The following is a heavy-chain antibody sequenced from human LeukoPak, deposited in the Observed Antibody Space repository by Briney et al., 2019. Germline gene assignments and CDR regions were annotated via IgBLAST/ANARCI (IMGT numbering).Heavy chain of an antibody. CDR3: ARWTNINWFDP. CDR2: IHHSGST. J-gene: IGHJ5*02. D-gene: IGHD3/OR15-3a*01. Sequence: SETLSLTCTVSGASITSHYWSWIRQPPGKGLEWIGYIHHSGSTNSNPSLKSRVTMSVDTSKIQFSLKLNSVTAADTAVYYCARWTNINWFDPWGQGTLVTVSS. V-gene: IGHV4-59*11. CDR1: GASITSHY.